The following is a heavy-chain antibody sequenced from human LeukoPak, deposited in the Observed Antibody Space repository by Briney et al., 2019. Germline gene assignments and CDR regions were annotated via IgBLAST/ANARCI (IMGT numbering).Heavy chain of an antibody. V-gene: IGHV4-61*02. CDR1: GGSISSGSYY. Sequence: SETLSLTCTVSGGSISSGSYYWSWIRQPAGKGLEWIGRIYTSGSTNYNPSLKSRVTISVDTSKNQFSLNLSSVTAADTAVYFCATGRSGNSYAYYYGMDVWGQGTTVTVSS. CDR3: ATGRSGNSYAYYYGMDV. D-gene: IGHD1-26*01. CDR2: IYTSGST. J-gene: IGHJ6*02.